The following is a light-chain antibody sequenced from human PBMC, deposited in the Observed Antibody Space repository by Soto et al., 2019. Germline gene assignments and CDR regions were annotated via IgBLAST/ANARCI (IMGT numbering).Light chain of an antibody. J-gene: IGLJ2*01. CDR1: SSDIGGYDY. V-gene: IGLV2-8*01. CDR3: SSYAGTNTYVV. CDR2: DVS. Sequence: QSALTQPPSASGSPGQSVTISCTGTSSDIGGYDYVSWYQQHPGKAPKLMIYDVSRRPSGVPDRFSGSTSGNTASLTVSGLQAEDEADYYCSSYAGTNTYVVFGGGTKVTVL.